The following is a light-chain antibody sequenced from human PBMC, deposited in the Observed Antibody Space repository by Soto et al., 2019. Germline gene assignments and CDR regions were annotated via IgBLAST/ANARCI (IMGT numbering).Light chain of an antibody. CDR3: CSYAGNRSYV. V-gene: IGLV2-23*01. CDR2: EGT. CDR1: SSDVGSYKI. Sequence: QSVLTQPASVPGSPGQSITISCTGTSSDVGSYKIVSWYQQHPGKAPKLMIYEGTKRPSGVSNRFSGSKSGNTASLTISGLQAEDEADYYCCSYAGNRSYVFGSGTKLTVL. J-gene: IGLJ1*01.